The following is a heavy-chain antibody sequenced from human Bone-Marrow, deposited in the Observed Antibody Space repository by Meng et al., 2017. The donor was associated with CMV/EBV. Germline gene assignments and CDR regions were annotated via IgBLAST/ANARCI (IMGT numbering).Heavy chain of an antibody. V-gene: IGHV1-2*02. Sequence: ASVKVSCKASGYTFTGYYMHWVRQAPGQGLEWMGWINPNSGGTNYEQKFQGRVNMTRDTSISTAYMELSRLRSDDTAVYYCARPLYGDYGTRRGLHYIYFDYWGQGTLVTVSS. CDR1: GYTFTGYY. J-gene: IGHJ4*02. D-gene: IGHD4-17*01. CDR2: INPNSGGT. CDR3: ARPLYGDYGTRRGLHYIYFDY.